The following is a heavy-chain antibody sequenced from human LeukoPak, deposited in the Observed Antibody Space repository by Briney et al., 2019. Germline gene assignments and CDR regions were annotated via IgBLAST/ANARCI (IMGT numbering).Heavy chain of an antibody. D-gene: IGHD3-3*01. Sequence: SQTLSLTCAISGDSVSANGAAWNWIRQSPSRGLEWLGRTYYRSKWYNDYAVSVKSRITVNPDTSRNQFSLQLNSVTPEDTAVYYCARVPYYDFQADAFDIWGQGTMVTVSS. J-gene: IGHJ3*02. CDR1: GDSVSANGAA. CDR2: TYYRSKWYN. V-gene: IGHV6-1*01. CDR3: ARVPYYDFQADAFDI.